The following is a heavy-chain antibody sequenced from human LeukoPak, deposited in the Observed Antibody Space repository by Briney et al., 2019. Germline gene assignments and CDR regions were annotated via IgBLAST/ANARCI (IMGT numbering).Heavy chain of an antibody. CDR3: ATLPAGSGSYLGAFDN. CDR1: GYTFTSYG. J-gene: IGHJ3*02. Sequence: GASVKVSCKASGYTFTSYGISWVRQAPGQGLEWMGWISAYNGNTNYAQKLQGRVTMTTDTSTSTAYMELRSLRSDDTAVYYCATLPAGSGSYLGAFDNWGQGTMVTVSS. V-gene: IGHV1-18*01. CDR2: ISAYNGNT. D-gene: IGHD3-10*01.